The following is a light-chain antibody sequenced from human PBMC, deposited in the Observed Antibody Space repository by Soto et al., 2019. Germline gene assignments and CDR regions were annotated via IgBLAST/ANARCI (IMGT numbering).Light chain of an antibody. CDR3: SSYTSTTLV. Sequence: QSALTQPASVSGSPGQSITISCTGTSSDVGGSNHVSWYQQHPGKAPKLMISGVSNRPSGISNRVSGSKSGNTASLTISGLQAEDEADYYCSSYTSTTLVFGGGTKLTVL. V-gene: IGLV2-14*01. J-gene: IGLJ2*01. CDR1: SSDVGGSNH. CDR2: GVS.